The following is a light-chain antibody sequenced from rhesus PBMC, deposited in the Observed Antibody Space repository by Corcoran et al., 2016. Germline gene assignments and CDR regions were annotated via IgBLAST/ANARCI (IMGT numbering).Light chain of an antibody. V-gene: IGKV3-24*04. CDR1: QSVSSY. CDR3: LQSSNWLT. Sequence: EIVMTQSPATLALSPGERATLSCRASQSVSSYLAWYQQKPGQAPRHLIYGASRRATGIPDRFSGSGSGKEFPLTISSLEPGDVGVYFCLQSSNWLTFGGGTKVEIK. J-gene: IGKJ4*01. CDR2: GAS.